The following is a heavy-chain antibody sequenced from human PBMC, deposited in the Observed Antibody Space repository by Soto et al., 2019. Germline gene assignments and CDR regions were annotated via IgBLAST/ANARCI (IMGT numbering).Heavy chain of an antibody. Sequence: GESLKISCKGSGYSCTSYWIGWVIQMPGKGLDWMWIIYPRDSDRRYSPSFQGQVTISADKSISTAYLQWSSLKASDTAMYYCARHAPPLWFGELLFKKRLGGMDVWGQGTTVTVSS. CDR1: GYSCTSYW. J-gene: IGHJ6*02. CDR3: ARHAPPLWFGELLFKKRLGGMDV. V-gene: IGHV5-51*01. D-gene: IGHD3-10*01. CDR2: IYPRDSDR.